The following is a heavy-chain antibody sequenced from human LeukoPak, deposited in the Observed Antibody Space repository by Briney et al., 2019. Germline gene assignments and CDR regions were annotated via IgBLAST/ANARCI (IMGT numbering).Heavy chain of an antibody. J-gene: IGHJ4*02. Sequence: GGSLRLSCAASGFTFSGSAMHWVRQASGKGLEWVSSISSGSSYIYYADSVKGRFTISRDNAKNSLYLQMNSLRAEDTAVYYCARVLRGYSYGPDYWGQGTLVTVSS. CDR2: ISSGSSYI. V-gene: IGHV3-21*01. CDR1: GFTFSGSA. D-gene: IGHD5-18*01. CDR3: ARVLRGYSYGPDY.